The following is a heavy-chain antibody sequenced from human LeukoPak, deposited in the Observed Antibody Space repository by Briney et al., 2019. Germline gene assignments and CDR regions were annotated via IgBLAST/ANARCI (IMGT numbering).Heavy chain of an antibody. V-gene: IGHV3-48*01. J-gene: IGHJ4*02. CDR2: ISGSSSII. CDR3: VRDQSVGAADY. D-gene: IGHD2-15*01. CDR1: GFTFSSYS. Sequence: GGSLRLSCAASGFTFSSYSMNWVRQAPGEGLAWVSYISGSSSIIYYADSVKGRFTISRDNAKNSLYLQMNSLRAEDTAVYYCVRDQSVGAADYWGQGTLVTVSS.